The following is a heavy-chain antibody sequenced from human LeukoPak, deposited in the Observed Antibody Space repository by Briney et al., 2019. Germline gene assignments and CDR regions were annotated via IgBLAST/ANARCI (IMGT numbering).Heavy chain of an antibody. Sequence: GASVKVSCKASGYTFTSYYMHWVRQAPGQGLEWMGIINPSGGSTSYAQKFQGRVTMTRDMSTSTVYMELSSLRSEDTAVYYCARATRYCSGGRCLDYWGQGTLVTVSS. CDR1: GYTFTSYY. D-gene: IGHD2-15*01. J-gene: IGHJ4*02. CDR2: INPSGGST. CDR3: ARATRYCSGGRCLDY. V-gene: IGHV1-46*01.